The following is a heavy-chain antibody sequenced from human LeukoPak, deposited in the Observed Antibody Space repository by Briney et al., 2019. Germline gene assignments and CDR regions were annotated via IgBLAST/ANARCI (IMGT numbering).Heavy chain of an antibody. D-gene: IGHD2-15*01. V-gene: IGHV3-7*01. J-gene: IGHJ4*02. CDR3: ATTDGMVADY. CDR1: GLTFSSYW. CDR2: IKQDGREK. Sequence: GGSLRLSCAASGLTFSSYWMSWVRQAPGKGLEWVANIKQDGREKYYVDSVKGRFAISRDNAKNSLYLQMNSLRAEDTAVYYCATTDGMVADYWGQGTLVTVSS.